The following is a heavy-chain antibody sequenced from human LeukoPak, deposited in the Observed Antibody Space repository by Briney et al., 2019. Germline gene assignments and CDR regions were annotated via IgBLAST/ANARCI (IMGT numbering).Heavy chain of an antibody. CDR3: ARGRSGSYPPGMY. CDR1: GFTFTNYA. CDR2: ISSSGDST. J-gene: IGHJ4*02. Sequence: GGSLRLSCAASGFTFTNYAMSWVRQAPGKGLKWVSGISSSGDSTYYADSVKGRLTISRDNSKNTVYLQMNNLGAEDTAVYYCARGRSGSYPPGMYWGQGTLVTVSS. D-gene: IGHD1-26*01. V-gene: IGHV3-23*01.